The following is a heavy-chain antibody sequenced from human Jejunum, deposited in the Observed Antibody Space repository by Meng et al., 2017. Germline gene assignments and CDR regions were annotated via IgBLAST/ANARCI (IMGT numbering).Heavy chain of an antibody. CDR2: INPASGDT. CDR1: GFTFTNYH. V-gene: IGHV1-2*02. Sequence: QVQMMQSGAEVKEPGASVKVSCKVSGFTFTNYHMNWVRQAPGQGLEWMGWINPASGDTDYAQKFQGRLTMTRDTSISTAYIELVTLTSDDTAVYYCVKGYTAGSYYFDYWGQGTLVTVSS. CDR3: VKGYTAGSYYFDY. J-gene: IGHJ4*02. D-gene: IGHD2-2*02.